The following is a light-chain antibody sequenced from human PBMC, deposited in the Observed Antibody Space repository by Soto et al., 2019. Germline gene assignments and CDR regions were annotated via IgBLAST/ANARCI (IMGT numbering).Light chain of an antibody. CDR3: QQTFTTPCS. Sequence: EIVMTQSPATLSVSPGESATLSCRASQSVASHLAWYQQKPGQAPRLLIFGASVRATGIPARFSGSGSGTEFVLTIDSLQSEDFATYYCQQTFTTPCSFGQGTKLETK. CDR1: QSVASH. CDR2: GAS. J-gene: IGKJ2*04. V-gene: IGKV3-15*01.